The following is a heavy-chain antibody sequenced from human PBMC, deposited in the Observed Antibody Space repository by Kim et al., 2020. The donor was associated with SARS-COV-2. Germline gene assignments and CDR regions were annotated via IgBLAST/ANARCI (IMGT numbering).Heavy chain of an antibody. CDR1: GGTFSSYA. J-gene: IGHJ5*02. D-gene: IGHD2-2*01. Sequence: SVKVSCKASGGTFSSYAISWVRQAPGQGLEWMGRIIPILGIANYAQKFQGRVTITADKSTSTAYMELSSLRSEDTAVYYCARVPGPYGRYQPLRGEYWFDPWGQGTLVTVSS. CDR3: ARVPGPYGRYQPLRGEYWFDP. V-gene: IGHV1-69*04. CDR2: IIPILGIA.